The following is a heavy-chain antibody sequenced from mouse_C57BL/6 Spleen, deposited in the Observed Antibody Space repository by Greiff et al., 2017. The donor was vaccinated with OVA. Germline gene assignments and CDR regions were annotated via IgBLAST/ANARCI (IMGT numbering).Heavy chain of an antibody. J-gene: IGHJ2*01. CDR1: GYAFSSSW. D-gene: IGHD1-1*01. CDR3: ARHSTVVASDY. Sequence: QVQLQQSGPELVKPGASVKISCKASGYAFSSSWMNWVKQRPGKGLEWIGRIYPGDGDANYNGKFKGKATLTADKSSSPAYMQLSSLTSEDSAVYFCARHSTVVASDYWGQGTTRTVSS. CDR2: IYPGDGDA. V-gene: IGHV1-82*01.